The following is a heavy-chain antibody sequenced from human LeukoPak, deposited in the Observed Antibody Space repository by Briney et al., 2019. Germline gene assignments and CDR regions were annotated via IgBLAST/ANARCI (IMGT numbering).Heavy chain of an antibody. J-gene: IGHJ4*02. CDR1: GYSFTSYW. V-gene: IGHV5-51*01. D-gene: IGHD6-19*01. CDR2: IYPGDSDT. CDR3: ARLPYSSGWFHFDY. Sequence: GASLQISCKGSGYSFTSYWIGWVRQMPGKGLEWMGIIYPGDSDTRYSPSFQGQVTISADKSISTAYLQWSSLKASDTAMYYCARLPYSSGWFHFDYWGQGTLVTVSS.